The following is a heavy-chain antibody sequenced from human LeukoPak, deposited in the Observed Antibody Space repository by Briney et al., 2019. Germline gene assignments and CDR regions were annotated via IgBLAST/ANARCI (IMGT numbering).Heavy chain of an antibody. Sequence: PSETLALTCTVSGGSISGYYWSWIRQPAGKGLEWIGRIYTSGSTHYNPSLKSRVTMPVDTSKNQFSLKLSSVTAADTAVYYCARIITGTTTAFDIWGQGTIVTVSS. CDR1: GGSISGYY. V-gene: IGHV4-4*07. CDR2: IYTSGST. D-gene: IGHD1-7*01. J-gene: IGHJ3*02. CDR3: ARIITGTTTAFDI.